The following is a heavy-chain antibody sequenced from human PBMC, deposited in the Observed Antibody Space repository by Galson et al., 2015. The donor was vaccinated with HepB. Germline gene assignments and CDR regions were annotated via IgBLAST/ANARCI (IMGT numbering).Heavy chain of an antibody. CDR3: AKAGYSSGWYGGTNNWFDP. Sequence: SLRLSCAASGFTFSSYAMSWVRQAPGKGLEWVSAISGSGGSTYYADSVKGRFTISRDNSKNTLYLQMNSLRAEDTAVYYCAKAGYSSGWYGGTNNWFDPWGQGTLVTVSS. CDR2: ISGSGGST. V-gene: IGHV3-23*01. CDR1: GFTFSSYA. D-gene: IGHD6-19*01. J-gene: IGHJ5*02.